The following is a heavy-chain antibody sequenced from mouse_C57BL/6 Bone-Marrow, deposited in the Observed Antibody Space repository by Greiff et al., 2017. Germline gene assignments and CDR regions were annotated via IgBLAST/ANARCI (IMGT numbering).Heavy chain of an antibody. V-gene: IGHV1-19*01. Sequence: EVKLVESGPVLVKPGASVKMSCKASGYTFTDYYMNWVKQSHGKSLEWIGVINPYNGGTSYNQKFKGKATLTVDKSSSTAYMELNSLTSEDSAVYYCARRGSNYDYWGQGTTLTVAS. J-gene: IGHJ2*01. D-gene: IGHD2-5*01. CDR3: ARRGSNYDY. CDR2: INPYNGGT. CDR1: GYTFTDYY.